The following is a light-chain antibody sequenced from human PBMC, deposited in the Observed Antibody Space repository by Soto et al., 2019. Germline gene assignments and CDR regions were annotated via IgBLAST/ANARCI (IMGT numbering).Light chain of an antibody. CDR3: SSYTRRSTLEGV. J-gene: IGLJ1*01. Sequence: QSVLTQPASVSGSPGQSITISCTGTSSDVGGYNYVSWYQQHPGKAPKLMIYDVSNRPSGVSNRFSGSKSGNTASLTISGLQAEDEADYYCSSYTRRSTLEGVSGTGTKVTVL. V-gene: IGLV2-14*01. CDR1: SSDVGGYNY. CDR2: DVS.